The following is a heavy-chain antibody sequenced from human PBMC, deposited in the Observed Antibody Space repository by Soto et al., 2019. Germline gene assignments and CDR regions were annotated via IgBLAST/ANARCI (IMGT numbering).Heavy chain of an antibody. V-gene: IGHV4-34*01. D-gene: IGHD1-1*01. CDR1: GGSVYSGNYY. CDR2: MSHSGGT. J-gene: IGHJ3*02. CDR3: ARVERGTATTVVDAFDI. Sequence: SETLSLTCAVFGGSVYSGNYYWSWIRQPPGKGLEWIGEMSHSGGTHFNPSLKSRVTISVDTSKNQFSLKMSSVTAADTALYYCARVERGTATTVVDAFDIWGPGTMVTVS.